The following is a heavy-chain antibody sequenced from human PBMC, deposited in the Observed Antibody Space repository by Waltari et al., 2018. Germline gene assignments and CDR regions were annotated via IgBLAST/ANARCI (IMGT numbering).Heavy chain of an antibody. Sequence: QLQLQESGPGLVKPSETLSPTCSVSGGSIINLEYYWAWIRQPPGKGPEWIGSIYYSGSTYYNPSLKSRVTLSVDTSKNQFSLMLNSVTAADTAVYFCAREGLNRSYYLFDQWGQGTLVTVSS. J-gene: IGHJ4*02. CDR1: GGSIINLEYY. D-gene: IGHD3-10*01. V-gene: IGHV4-39*07. CDR2: IYYSGST. CDR3: AREGLNRSYYLFDQ.